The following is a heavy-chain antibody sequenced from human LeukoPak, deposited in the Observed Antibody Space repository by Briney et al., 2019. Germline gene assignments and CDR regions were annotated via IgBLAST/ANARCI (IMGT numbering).Heavy chain of an antibody. CDR2: IYPGESDT. CDR3: ARAFCGGACYSPRYYFDY. CDR1: GYSFTSYW. J-gene: IGHJ4*02. D-gene: IGHD2-21*02. V-gene: IGHV5-51*01. Sequence: GESLKISCKGSGYSFTSYWIGWVRQMPGKGLEWMGIIYPGESDTRYSPSFQGQVTISADKSISTAYLQWSSLKASDTAMYYCARAFCGGACYSPRYYFDYWGQGTLVTVSS.